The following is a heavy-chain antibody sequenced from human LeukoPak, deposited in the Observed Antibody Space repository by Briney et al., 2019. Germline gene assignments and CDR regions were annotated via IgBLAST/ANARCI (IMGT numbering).Heavy chain of an antibody. V-gene: IGHV3-53*01. J-gene: IGHJ4*02. CDR2: IYSGGST. D-gene: IGHD3-22*01. Sequence: PGGSLRLSCAASGFTVSSNYMSWVRQAPGKGLEWVSVIYSGGSTYYADSVKGRFTISRDNSKNTLYLQMNSLRAEDTAVYYCSRGPHYFDTTPYRQRFDYWGQGILVAVSS. CDR1: GFTVSSNY. CDR3: SRGPHYFDTTPYRQRFDY.